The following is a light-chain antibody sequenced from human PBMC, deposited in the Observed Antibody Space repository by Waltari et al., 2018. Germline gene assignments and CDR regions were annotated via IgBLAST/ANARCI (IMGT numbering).Light chain of an antibody. Sequence: EIVLTQSPGTLSLSPGERATLSCRTSQTVTSSYLAWYQQKPGQAPRLLSYSTSSRATGIPDRFSGSGSGTDFTLTISRLGPEDFAVYYCQQYGVSPWTFGQGTKVEI. J-gene: IGKJ1*01. CDR2: STS. V-gene: IGKV3-20*01. CDR1: QTVTSSY. CDR3: QQYGVSPWT.